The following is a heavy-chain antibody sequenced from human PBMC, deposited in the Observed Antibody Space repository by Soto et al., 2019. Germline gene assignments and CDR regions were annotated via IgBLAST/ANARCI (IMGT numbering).Heavy chain of an antibody. J-gene: IGHJ4*02. CDR2: INHSGST. V-gene: IGHV4-34*01. CDR1: GGSFSGYY. CDR3: ARGLVRVLDY. D-gene: IGHD6-6*01. Sequence: SETLSLTCAVYGGSFSGYYWSWIRQPPGKGLEWIGEINHSGSTNYNPSLKSRVTISVDTSKNQFSLKLSSVTAADTAVYYCARGLVRVLDYWGQGTLVTVSS.